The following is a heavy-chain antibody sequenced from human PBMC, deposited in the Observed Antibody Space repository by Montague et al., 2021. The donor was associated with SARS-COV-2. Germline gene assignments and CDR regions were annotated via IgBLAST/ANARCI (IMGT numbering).Heavy chain of an antibody. CDR3: ASPTYYYDSSGSDAFDI. CDR2: IYYSGST. CDR1: GGSISSSSYY. D-gene: IGHD3-22*01. J-gene: IGHJ3*02. Sequence: SETLSLTCTVSGGSISSSSYYWGWIRQPPGKGLEWNGGIYYSGSTYYNPSLKSRVTISVDTSKNQFSLKLSSVTAADTAVYYCASPTYYYDSSGSDAFDIWGQGTMVTVSS. V-gene: IGHV4-39*01.